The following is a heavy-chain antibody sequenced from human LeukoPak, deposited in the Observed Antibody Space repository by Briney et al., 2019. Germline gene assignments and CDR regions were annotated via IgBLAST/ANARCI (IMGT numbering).Heavy chain of an antibody. V-gene: IGHV1-2*02. Sequence: VASVKVSCKASGYTFTGYYMHWVRQAPGQGLEWMGWINPNSGGTNYAQKFQGRVTMTRDTSISTAYMELSRLRSDDTAVYYCARDLPNYDGNSGADYWGQGTLVTVSS. D-gene: IGHD4-23*01. CDR2: INPNSGGT. J-gene: IGHJ4*02. CDR1: GYTFTGYY. CDR3: ARDLPNYDGNSGADY.